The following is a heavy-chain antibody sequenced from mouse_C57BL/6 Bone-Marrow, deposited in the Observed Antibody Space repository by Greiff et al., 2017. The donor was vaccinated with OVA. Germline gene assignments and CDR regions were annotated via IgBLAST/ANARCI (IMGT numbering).Heavy chain of an antibody. CDR2: IDPSDSHT. V-gene: IGHV1-59*01. CDR3: SSDFDC. D-gene: IGHD1-1*01. CDR1: GYTFTSYW. Sequence: QVQLQQPGAELVRPGTSVKLSCKASGYTFTSYWMHWVKQRPGQGLEWIGVIDPSDSHTNYNQKFKGKATLTVDTSSSTAYMQLSSLTSEDSAVYYCSSDFDCWGQGTTLTVSS. J-gene: IGHJ2*01.